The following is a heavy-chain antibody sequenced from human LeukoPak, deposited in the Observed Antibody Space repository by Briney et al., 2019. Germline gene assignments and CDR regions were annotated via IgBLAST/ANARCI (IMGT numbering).Heavy chain of an antibody. Sequence: GGSLRLSCAASGFTFSDYNMRWIRQAPGKGLEWVSSISRSGSTEYYADSVKGRFTISRDNAKNSLYLQMNSLRAEDTAVYYXXXXXXXXFDWLSIMGIDYWGQGTLVTVSS. J-gene: IGHJ4*02. CDR3: XXXXXXXFDWLSIMGIDY. CDR2: ISRSGSTE. V-gene: IGHV3-11*04. CDR1: GFTFSDYN. D-gene: IGHD3-9*01.